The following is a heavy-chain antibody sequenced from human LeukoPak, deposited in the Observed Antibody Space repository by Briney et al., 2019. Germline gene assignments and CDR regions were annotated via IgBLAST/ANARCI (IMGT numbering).Heavy chain of an antibody. CDR1: GFTFSSYA. Sequence: GGSLRLSCAAPGFTFSSYAMSWVRQAPGKGLEWVSVISGGGSSTYYADSVKGRFTISRDDSKNTLYLQMNSLRAEDTAVYHCATSTVTTYYFDYWGQGTLVTVSS. CDR2: ISGGGSST. CDR3: ATSTVTTYYFDY. V-gene: IGHV3-23*01. D-gene: IGHD4-17*01. J-gene: IGHJ4*02.